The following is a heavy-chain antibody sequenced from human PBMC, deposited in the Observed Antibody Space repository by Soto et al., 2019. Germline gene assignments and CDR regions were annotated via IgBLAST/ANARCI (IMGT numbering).Heavy chain of an antibody. J-gene: IGHJ4*02. V-gene: IGHV4-39*07. CDR3: ARAAKNDFWSGYRS. D-gene: IGHD3-3*01. Sequence: PETLSLTCTVSGGSISSSSYYWGWIRQPPGKGLEWIGSIYYSGSTYYNPSLKSRVTISVDTSKNQFSLKLSSVTAADTAVYYCARAAKNDFWSGYRSWGQGTLVTVSS. CDR2: IYYSGST. CDR1: GGSISSSSYY.